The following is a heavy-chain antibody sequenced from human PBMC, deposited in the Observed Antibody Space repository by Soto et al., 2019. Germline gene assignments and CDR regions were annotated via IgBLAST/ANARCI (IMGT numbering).Heavy chain of an antibody. V-gene: IGHV1-18*01. CDR1: GYTFTSYG. CDR2: ISAYNGNT. CDR3: AYGSIAVAGTIYYYYYGMDV. D-gene: IGHD6-19*01. J-gene: IGHJ6*02. Sequence: QVQLVQSGAEVKKPGASVKVSCKASGYTFTSYGISWVRQAPGQGLEWMGWISAYNGNTNYAQKLQGRVTMTTDTSTITAYMELRSLRSDDTAVYYCAYGSIAVAGTIYYYYYGMDVWGQGTTVTVSS.